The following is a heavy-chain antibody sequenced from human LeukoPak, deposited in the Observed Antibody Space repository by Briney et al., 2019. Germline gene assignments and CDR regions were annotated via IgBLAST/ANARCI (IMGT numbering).Heavy chain of an antibody. CDR2: ISGSGGST. J-gene: IGHJ6*03. V-gene: IGHV3-23*01. CDR3: AKAHAYYYDSSGYYYYYYMDV. D-gene: IGHD3-22*01. Sequence: GGSLRLSCAASGFTFSSYAMSWVRQAPGKGLEWVSAISGSGGSTYHADSVKGRFTISRDNSKNTLYLQMNRLRAEDTAVYYCAKAHAYYYDSSGYYYYYYMDVWGKGTTVTVSS. CDR1: GFTFSSYA.